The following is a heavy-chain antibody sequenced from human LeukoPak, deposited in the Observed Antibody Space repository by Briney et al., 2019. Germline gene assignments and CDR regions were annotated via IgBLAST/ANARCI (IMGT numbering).Heavy chain of an antibody. CDR3: ARAEYDRSGSIYYYYGMDI. V-gene: IGHV3-30-3*01. CDR2: ISYDGSNK. Sequence: SGGSLRLSCAASGFTFSSYSMHWVRQAPGKGLEWVAVISYDGSNKYNADSVRGRSTISRDNSKNTLYLQMNSLRREDTAEYYCARAEYDRSGSIYYYYGMDIWGQGTTVTVSS. D-gene: IGHD3-22*01. J-gene: IGHJ6*02. CDR1: GFTFSSYS.